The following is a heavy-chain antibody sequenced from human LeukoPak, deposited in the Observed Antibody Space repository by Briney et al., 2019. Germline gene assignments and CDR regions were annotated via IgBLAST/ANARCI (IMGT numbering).Heavy chain of an antibody. CDR3: ARDVLRSPPPNWFDP. Sequence: GGXLRLSCAASGFTFSSYSMNWVRQAPGKGLEGVSYISSSSSTIYYADSVKGRFTISRDNAKNSLYLQMNSLRAEDTAVYYCARDVLRSPPPNWFDPWGQGTLVTVSS. J-gene: IGHJ5*02. D-gene: IGHD5/OR15-5a*01. CDR2: ISSSSSTI. V-gene: IGHV3-48*01. CDR1: GFTFSSYS.